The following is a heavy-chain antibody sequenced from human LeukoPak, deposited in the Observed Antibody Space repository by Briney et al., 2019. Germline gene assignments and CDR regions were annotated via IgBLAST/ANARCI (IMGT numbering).Heavy chain of an antibody. D-gene: IGHD3-22*01. CDR3: ATTMIVSRGGSDY. Sequence: SETLSLTCTVSGGSISSYYWSWIRQPPGKGLEWIGYIYTSGSTNYNPSLKSRVTISVDTSKNQFSLKLSSVTAADTAVYYCATTMIVSRGGSDYWGLGTLVTVSS. V-gene: IGHV4-4*09. CDR1: GGSISSYY. J-gene: IGHJ4*02. CDR2: IYTSGST.